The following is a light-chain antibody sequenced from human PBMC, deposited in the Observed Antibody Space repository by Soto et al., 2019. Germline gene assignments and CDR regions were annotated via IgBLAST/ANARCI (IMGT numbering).Light chain of an antibody. J-gene: IGKJ5*01. V-gene: IGKV3-11*01. CDR3: QQRSNWPPT. CDR1: QTINNN. Sequence: VMTQAPATLSVSPGERATLSCRASQTINNNVAWYQQKHGQAPRLLIYDASNRATGIPARFSGSGSGTDLTITISSLEPEDFEVYYCQQRSNWPPTFGQGTRLEIK. CDR2: DAS.